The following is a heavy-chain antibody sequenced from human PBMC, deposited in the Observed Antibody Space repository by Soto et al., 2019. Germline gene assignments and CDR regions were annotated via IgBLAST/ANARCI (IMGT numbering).Heavy chain of an antibody. Sequence: QVQLVQSGAEVRKPGASVKVSCKASGYTFTSYYVHWVRQAPGQGLEWMGITSPSGGTTTYAQKFQGRVTMTSDTSTSTVFMELSSLISEDTAVYYCAKDDTWPLGYTYGWGDVWGQGTMVTVSS. CDR2: TSPSGGTT. V-gene: IGHV1-46*01. CDR1: GYTFTSYY. CDR3: AKDDTWPLGYTYGWGDV. D-gene: IGHD5-18*01. J-gene: IGHJ3*01.